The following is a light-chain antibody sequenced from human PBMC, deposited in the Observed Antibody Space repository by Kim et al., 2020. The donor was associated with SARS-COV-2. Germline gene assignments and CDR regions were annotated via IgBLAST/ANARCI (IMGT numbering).Light chain of an antibody. CDR3: QVWDSSSDHRV. Sequence: YELTQPPSVSVAPGKTARITCGGNNIGSKSVHWYQQKPGQAPVLVIYCDSDRPSGIPERFSGSNSGNTATLTISRVEAGDEADYYCQVWDSSSDHRVFGGGTQLTVL. J-gene: IGLJ3*02. CDR1: NIGSKS. CDR2: CDS. V-gene: IGLV3-21*04.